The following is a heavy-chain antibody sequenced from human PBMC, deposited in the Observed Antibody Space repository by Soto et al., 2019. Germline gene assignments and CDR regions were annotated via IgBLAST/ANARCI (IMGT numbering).Heavy chain of an antibody. J-gene: IGHJ6*02. V-gene: IGHV5-51*01. CDR2: IYPGDSDT. CDR1: GYSFTSYW. Sequence: GESLKISCKGSGYSFTSYWIGWVRQMPGKGLEWMGIIYPGDSDTRYSPSFQGQVTISADKSISTAYLQWSSLKASDTAMYYCARHALPGGGTRHGMDVWGQGTTVTVPS. CDR3: ARHALPGGGTRHGMDV. D-gene: IGHD1-7*01.